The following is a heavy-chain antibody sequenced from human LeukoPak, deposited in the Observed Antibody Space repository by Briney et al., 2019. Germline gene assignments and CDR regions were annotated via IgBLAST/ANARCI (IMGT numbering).Heavy chain of an antibody. D-gene: IGHD1-14*01. V-gene: IGHV3-23*01. CDR3: AIRRSQNRPFDY. Sequence: GGSLRLSCAASGFTFSSYAMSWVRQAPGKGLEWVSAISGSGGSTYYAGSVKGRFTISRDNSKNTLYLQMNSLRAEDTAVYYCAIRRSQNRPFDYWGQGTLVTVSS. CDR2: ISGSGGST. J-gene: IGHJ4*02. CDR1: GFTFSSYA.